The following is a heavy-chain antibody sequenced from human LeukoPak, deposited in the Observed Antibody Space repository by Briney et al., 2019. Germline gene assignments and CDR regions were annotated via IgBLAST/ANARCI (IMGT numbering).Heavy chain of an antibody. D-gene: IGHD3-22*01. CDR3: ARSSNYYDSSGYLAGWFDP. V-gene: IGHV4-61*02. J-gene: IGHJ5*02. CDR1: GGSISSGSYY. Sequence: SQTLSLTCTVSGGSISSGSYYWSWIRQPAGKGLEWIGRIYTSGSTNYNPSLKSRVTISVDTSKNQFSLKLSSVTAADTAVYYCARSSNYYDSSGYLAGWFDPWGQGTLVTVSP. CDR2: IYTSGST.